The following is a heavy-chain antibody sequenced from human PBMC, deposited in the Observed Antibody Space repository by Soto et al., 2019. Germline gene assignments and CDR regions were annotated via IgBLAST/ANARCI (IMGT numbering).Heavy chain of an antibody. V-gene: IGHV4-59*01. J-gene: IGHJ6*02. D-gene: IGHD6-6*01. CDR2: IYYSGST. Sequence: PSETLSLTCTVSGGSISSYYWSWIRQPPGKGLEWIGYIYYSGSTNYNPSLKSRVTISVDTSKNQFSLKLSSVTAADTAVYYCARDTESSSSGWYYYYGMDVWGQRNTVAVSS. CDR1: GGSISSYY. CDR3: ARDTESSSSGWYYYYGMDV.